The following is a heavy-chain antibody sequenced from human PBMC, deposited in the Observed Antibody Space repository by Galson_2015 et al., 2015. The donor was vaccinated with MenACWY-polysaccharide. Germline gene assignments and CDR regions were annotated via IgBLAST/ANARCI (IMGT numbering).Heavy chain of an antibody. J-gene: IGHJ5*01. CDR3: VRDSLTAVTSTEWFDS. CDR2: IKSDGSSI. V-gene: IGHV3-74*01. D-gene: IGHD2-21*02. CDR1: GFTFSSYC. Sequence: SLRLSCAASGFTFSSYCMHWVRQAPGKGLEWVSHIKSDGSSIYYADSVKGRFTISRDNAKNTLYLQMNSLRAEDTAVYYCVRDSLTAVTSTEWFDSWGHGTIVTVSS.